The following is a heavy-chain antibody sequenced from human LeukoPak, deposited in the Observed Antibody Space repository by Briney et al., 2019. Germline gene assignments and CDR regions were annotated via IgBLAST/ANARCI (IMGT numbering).Heavy chain of an antibody. J-gene: IGHJ3*02. D-gene: IGHD6-25*01. CDR1: GFTFDDYA. Sequence: GRSLRLSCAASGFTFDDYAMHWVRQAPGKGLEWVAFIRYDGSNKYYADSVKGRFTISRDNSKNTLYLQMNSLRAEDTAVYYCAKDLAGAFDIWGQGTMVTVSS. V-gene: IGHV3-30*02. CDR2: IRYDGSNK. CDR3: AKDLAGAFDI.